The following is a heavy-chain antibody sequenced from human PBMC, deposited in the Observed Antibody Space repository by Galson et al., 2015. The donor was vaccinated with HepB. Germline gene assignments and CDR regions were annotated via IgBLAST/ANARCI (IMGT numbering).Heavy chain of an antibody. V-gene: IGHV3-48*04. CDR1: GFTFSSYS. Sequence: SLRLSCAASGFTFSSYSMNWVRQAPGRGLEWVSYISSSSRTISYADSVKGRFTISRDSAKNSLYLQMNSLRAEDTAVYYCARDSFIAAAEGAWFDPWGQGTLVTVSS. CDR2: ISSSSRTI. J-gene: IGHJ5*02. D-gene: IGHD6-13*01. CDR3: ARDSFIAAAEGAWFDP.